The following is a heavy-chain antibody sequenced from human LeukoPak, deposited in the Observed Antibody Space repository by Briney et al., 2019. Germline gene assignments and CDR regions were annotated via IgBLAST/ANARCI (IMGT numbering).Heavy chain of an antibody. CDR2: INHSGST. D-gene: IGHD3-16*01. CDR3: ANSRPGEGGPFDY. J-gene: IGHJ4*02. Sequence: SETLSLTCAVYGGSFSGYYWSWIRQPPGKGLEWIGEINHSGSTNYNPSLKSPVTISVDTSKNQFSLKLSSVTAADTAVYYCANSRPGEGGPFDYWGQRTLVTVSS. V-gene: IGHV4-34*01. CDR1: GGSFSGYY.